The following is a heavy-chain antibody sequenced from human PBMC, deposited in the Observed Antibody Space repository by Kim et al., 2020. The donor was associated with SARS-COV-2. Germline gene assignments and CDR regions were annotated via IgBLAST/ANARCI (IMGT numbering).Heavy chain of an antibody. CDR2: ISGSGGST. D-gene: IGHD3-9*01. CDR3: AKKPYYDILTGYYLDPPRYFYY. CDR1: GFTFSSYA. J-gene: IGHJ4*02. Sequence: GGSLRLSCAASGFTFSSYAMSWVRQAPGKGLEWVSAISGSGGSTYYADSVKGRFTISRDNSKNTLYLQMNSLRAEDTAVYYCAKKPYYDILTGYYLDPPRYFYYWGQGTLVTVSS. V-gene: IGHV3-23*01.